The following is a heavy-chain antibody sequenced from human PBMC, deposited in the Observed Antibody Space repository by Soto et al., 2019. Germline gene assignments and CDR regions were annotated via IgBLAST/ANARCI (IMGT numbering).Heavy chain of an antibody. CDR2: INPHGGST. D-gene: IGHD3-3*01. CDR3: ARSSGGNFGIIIEGSNWFDP. Sequence: XSVKVSFKAPGDTFTSYYLNWVRQAPGQGLEWMGVINPHGGSTKYAQKFQGRITMTRDTSRSTVYMELSSLRSDDTAIYYCARSSGGNFGIIIEGSNWFDPWGQGPLVTVSS. CDR1: GDTFTSYY. J-gene: IGHJ5*02. V-gene: IGHV1-46*01.